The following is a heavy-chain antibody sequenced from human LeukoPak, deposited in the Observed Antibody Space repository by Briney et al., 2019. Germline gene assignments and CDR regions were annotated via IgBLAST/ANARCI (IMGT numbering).Heavy chain of an antibody. CDR3: VRVDYADYLAFDY. D-gene: IGHD4-17*01. CDR2: ISSTSTYI. CDR1: GFTFSSFT. Sequence: GGSLRLSCAASGFTFSSFTMNWVRQAPGKGLEWVSSISSTSTYIHYADSVKGRFTISRDNAKNSPYLQMNSLRAEDTAVYYCVRVDYADYLAFDYWGQGTLVTVSS. J-gene: IGHJ4*02. V-gene: IGHV3-21*01.